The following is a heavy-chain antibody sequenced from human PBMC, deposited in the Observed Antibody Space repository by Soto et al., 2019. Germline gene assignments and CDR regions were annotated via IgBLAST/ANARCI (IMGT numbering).Heavy chain of an antibody. D-gene: IGHD4-17*01. J-gene: IGHJ4*02. Sequence: QVQLQESGPGLVKPSQTLSLTCTVSGGSITSENYYWSWIRQPPGKGLEWIGYIYYSGTTYYNPSRKSRVTLSVATSKNQFPLKLSSGTAADTAAYYGARYRDYVGYHFDYWGQGTLVTVSS. CDR1: GGSITSENYY. V-gene: IGHV4-30-4*01. CDR3: ARYRDYVGYHFDY. CDR2: IYYSGTT.